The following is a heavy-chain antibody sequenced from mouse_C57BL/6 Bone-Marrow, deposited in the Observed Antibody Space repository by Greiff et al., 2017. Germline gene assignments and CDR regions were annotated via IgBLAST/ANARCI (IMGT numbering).Heavy chain of an antibody. D-gene: IGHD2-12*01. V-gene: IGHV1-81*01. CDR2: IYPRSGNT. CDR1: GYTFTSYG. CDR3: ARRGRPYYNFGY. Sequence: QVQLQQSGAELARPGASVKLSCKASGYTFTSYGISWVKQRTGQGLEWIGEIYPRSGNTYYNEKFKGKATLTADKSSSTAYMELRSLTSEDSAVYFCARRGRPYYNFGYWGQGTTLTVSS. J-gene: IGHJ2*01.